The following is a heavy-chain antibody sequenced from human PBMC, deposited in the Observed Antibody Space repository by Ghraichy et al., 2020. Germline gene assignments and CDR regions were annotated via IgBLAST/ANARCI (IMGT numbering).Heavy chain of an antibody. V-gene: IGHV3-7*01. D-gene: IGHD6-25*01. CDR1: GFTFSGYW. CDR2: IKQDGSEE. J-gene: IGHJ6*02. Sequence: LLLTCAASGFTFSGYWMSWVRQAPGKGLEWVASIKQDGSEEHYVDSVKGRFTISRDNAKNSLSLQMNSLRAEDTAVYYCAKNIVAAGKYYYYYYGMDVWGQGTTVTVSS. CDR3: AKNIVAAGKYYYYYYGMDV.